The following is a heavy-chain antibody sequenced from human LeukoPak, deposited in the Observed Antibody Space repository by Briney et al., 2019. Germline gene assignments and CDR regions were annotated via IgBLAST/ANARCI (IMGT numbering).Heavy chain of an antibody. Sequence: GGSLRLSCAASGFTFSSYSMNWVHQAPGKGLEWVSSISSSSSYIYYADSVKGRFTISRDNAKSSLYLQMNSLRAEDTAVYYCTRLLKEVIPASNWFDPWGQGTLVTVSS. CDR2: ISSSSSYI. CDR3: TRLLKEVIPASNWFDP. J-gene: IGHJ5*02. V-gene: IGHV3-21*04. D-gene: IGHD3-22*01. CDR1: GFTFSSYS.